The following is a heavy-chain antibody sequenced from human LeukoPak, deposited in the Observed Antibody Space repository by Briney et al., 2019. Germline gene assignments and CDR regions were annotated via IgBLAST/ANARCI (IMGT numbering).Heavy chain of an antibody. CDR2: IYPGDSDT. V-gene: IGHV5-51*01. J-gene: IGHJ3*02. CDR3: ATNTMFRGIHAFDI. D-gene: IGHD3-10*01. Sequence: GESLKISCKGSGYSFTSYWIGWVRQMPGKRLEWMGIIYPGDSDTRYSPSLQGQVTISADKSISTAYLQWSSLKASDSAMYYCATNTMFRGIHAFDIWGQGTMVTVSS. CDR1: GYSFTSYW.